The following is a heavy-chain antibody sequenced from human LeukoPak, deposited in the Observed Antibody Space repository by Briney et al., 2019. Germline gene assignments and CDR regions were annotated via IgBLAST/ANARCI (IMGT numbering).Heavy chain of an antibody. CDR3: ARVTMIVVVITQGAFDI. D-gene: IGHD3-22*01. CDR1: GGSISSSSHY. J-gene: IGHJ3*02. V-gene: IGHV4-39*07. Sequence: SETLSLTCTVSGGSISSSSHYWGWIRQPPGKGLEWIGSMYYSGSTYYSPSLKSRVTISVDTSKNQFSLKLSSVTAADTAVYYCARVTMIVVVITQGAFDIWGQGTMVTVSS. CDR2: MYYSGST.